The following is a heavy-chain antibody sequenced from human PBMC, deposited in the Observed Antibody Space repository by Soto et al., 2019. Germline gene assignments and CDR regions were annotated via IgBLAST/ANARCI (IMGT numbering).Heavy chain of an antibody. CDR3: AKLLLTTDDAFDI. D-gene: IGHD4-17*01. J-gene: IGHJ3*02. Sequence: GGSLRLSCAASGFTFSSYAMSWVRQAPGKGLEWVSAISGSGGSTYYADSVKGXXXXXXXXXXXXXXXXXXXXXXEDXXXXXCAKLLLTTDDAFDIWGQGTRVTVSS. CDR1: GFTFSSYA. V-gene: IGHV3-23*01. CDR2: ISGSGGST.